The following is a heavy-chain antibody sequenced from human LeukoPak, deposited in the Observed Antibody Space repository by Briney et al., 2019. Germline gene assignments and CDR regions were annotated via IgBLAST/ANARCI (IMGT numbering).Heavy chain of an antibody. CDR2: IRRKAYGGTT. Sequence: GGSLRLSCTASGFTFGDYAMSWVRQAAGKGPEWVGFIRRKAYGGTTEYAASVKGRFTISRDESKSIAYLQMNSLKTEDTAVYYCSRAREEITVFGARYYGMDVWGQGTTVTVSS. D-gene: IGHD3-3*01. CDR1: GFTFGDYA. V-gene: IGHV3-49*04. CDR3: SRAREEITVFGARYYGMDV. J-gene: IGHJ6*02.